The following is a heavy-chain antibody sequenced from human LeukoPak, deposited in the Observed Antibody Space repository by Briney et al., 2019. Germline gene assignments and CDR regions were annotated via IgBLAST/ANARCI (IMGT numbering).Heavy chain of an antibody. V-gene: IGHV3-23*01. Sequence: PGGSLRLSCAASRFTFSSYAMTWVRQAPGKGLEWVSGISGSGGSTYYADSVKGRFTISRDNPKNTLYLQMNSLRAEDTAVYYCVRGAFGYCSSSGCYNTFDYWGQGTLVTASS. J-gene: IGHJ4*02. CDR1: RFTFSSYA. CDR3: VRGAFGYCSSSGCYNTFDY. D-gene: IGHD2-2*02. CDR2: ISGSGGST.